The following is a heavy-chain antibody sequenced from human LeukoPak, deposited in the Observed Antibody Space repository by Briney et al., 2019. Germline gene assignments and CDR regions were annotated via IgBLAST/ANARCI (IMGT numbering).Heavy chain of an antibody. CDR3: AREDSSSWSFSLDY. D-gene: IGHD6-13*01. Sequence: GGSLRLSCAASGFTFSSYSMNWVRQAPGKGLEWVSSISSSSSYIYYADSVKGRFTISRDNAKNSLYLQMNSLRAEDTAVYYCAREDSSSWSFSLDYWGQGTLVTVSS. J-gene: IGHJ4*02. V-gene: IGHV3-21*01. CDR1: GFTFSSYS. CDR2: ISSSSSYI.